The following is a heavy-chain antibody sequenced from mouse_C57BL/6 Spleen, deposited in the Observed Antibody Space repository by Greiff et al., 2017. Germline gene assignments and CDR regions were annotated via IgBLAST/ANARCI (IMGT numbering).Heavy chain of an antibody. CDR1: GYAFSSSW. V-gene: IGHV1-82*01. CDR3: TRETQEAMDY. D-gene: IGHD3-2*02. Sequence: VQLLQSGPELVKPGASVKISCKASGYAFSSSWLHWVKQRPGKGLEWIGRFSPGDGDTNYNGKFKGKATLTADKSSSAAYLQLSSLTSEDSAVYFCTRETQEAMDYWGQGTTVTVSS. J-gene: IGHJ4*01. CDR2: FSPGDGDT.